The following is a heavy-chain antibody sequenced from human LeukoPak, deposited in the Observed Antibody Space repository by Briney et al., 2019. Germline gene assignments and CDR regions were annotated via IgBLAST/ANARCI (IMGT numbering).Heavy chain of an antibody. CDR2: ISGSGGST. CDR1: GFTFSSYG. Sequence: PGGSLRLSCAASGFTFSSYGMSWVRQAPGKGLEWVSAISGSGGSTYYADSVKGRFTISRDNSKNTLYLQMNSLRAEDTAVYYCAKDLPAAILPLYYFDYWGQGTLVTVSS. CDR3: AKDLPAAILPLYYFDY. J-gene: IGHJ4*02. D-gene: IGHD2-2*01. V-gene: IGHV3-23*01.